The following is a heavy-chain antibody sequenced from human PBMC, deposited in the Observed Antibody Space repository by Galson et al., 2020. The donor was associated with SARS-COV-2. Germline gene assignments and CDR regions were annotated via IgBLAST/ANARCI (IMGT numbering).Heavy chain of an antibody. Sequence: TGGSLRLSCTASGFTFRNVAMYWVRQAPGQGLEWLTVTSYDDINKYYADSVKGRFTISRDNSRNRLYLQMNSLRAADTAVYYCATSTGQHLMNGLYVWGQGTTVTVSS. D-gene: IGHD6-13*01. CDR1: GFTFRNVA. CDR3: ATSTGQHLMNGLYV. J-gene: IGHJ6*02. V-gene: IGHV3-30-3*01. CDR2: TSYDDINK.